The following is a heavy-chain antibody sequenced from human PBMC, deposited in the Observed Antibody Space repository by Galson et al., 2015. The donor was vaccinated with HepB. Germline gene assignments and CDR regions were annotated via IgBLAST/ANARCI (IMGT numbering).Heavy chain of an antibody. J-gene: IGHJ6*03. D-gene: IGHD3-9*01. CDR1: GLTVSSNY. V-gene: IGHV3-53*01. CDR3: ARVLNDILTGYSSYYYMDV. Sequence: SLRLSCAASGLTVSSNYMSWVRQAPGKGLEWVSVIYSGGSTYYADSVKGRFTISRDNSKNTLYLQMNSLRAEDTAVYYCARVLNDILTGYSSYYYMDVWGKGTTVTVSS. CDR2: IYSGGST.